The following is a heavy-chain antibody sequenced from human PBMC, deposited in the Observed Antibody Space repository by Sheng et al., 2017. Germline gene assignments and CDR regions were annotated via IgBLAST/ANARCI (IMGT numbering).Heavy chain of an antibody. CDR2: ISSNGGST. J-gene: IGHJ4*02. CDR1: GFTFSSYA. V-gene: IGHV3-64*01. CDR3: ARDVDIVATIHLDY. D-gene: IGHD5-12*01. Sequence: EVQLVESGGGLVQPGGSLRLSCAASGFTFSSYAMHWVRQAPGKGLEYVSAISSNGGSTYYANSVKGRFTISRDNSKNTLYLQMGSLRAEDMAVYYCARDVDIVATIHLDYWGQGNAGHRLL.